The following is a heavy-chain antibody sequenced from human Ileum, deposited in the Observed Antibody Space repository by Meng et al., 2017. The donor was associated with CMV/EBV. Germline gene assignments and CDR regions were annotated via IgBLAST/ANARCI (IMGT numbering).Heavy chain of an antibody. V-gene: IGHV4-39*07. Sequence: SETLSLTCTVSGGSTSSSTYYLGWIRQAPGKGLEWIGNMYDTGNIYYSPSFRSRATISVGASKNQFSLRLTAVATADTAVYYCTRSIYSNTFDFWGQGTRVTVSS. CDR3: TRSIYSNTFDF. J-gene: IGHJ4*02. CDR1: GGSTSSSTYY. CDR2: MYDTGNI. D-gene: IGHD4-11*01.